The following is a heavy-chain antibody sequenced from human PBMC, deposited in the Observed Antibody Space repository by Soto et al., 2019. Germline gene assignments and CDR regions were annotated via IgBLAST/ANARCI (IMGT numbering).Heavy chain of an antibody. J-gene: IGHJ4*02. CDR3: EKDDFTDRGDDYFDY. Sequence: GGSLRLSCAASGFSFTNFAMSWVRQAPGKGLEWVAGIGASGDITWYADSVKGRLSISRDNSKNTLYLQLNSLRFEDTAVYYCEKDDFTDRGDDYFDYWGPGTLVTVYS. CDR2: IGASGDIT. V-gene: IGHV3-23*01. CDR1: GFSFTNFA. D-gene: IGHD2-21*02.